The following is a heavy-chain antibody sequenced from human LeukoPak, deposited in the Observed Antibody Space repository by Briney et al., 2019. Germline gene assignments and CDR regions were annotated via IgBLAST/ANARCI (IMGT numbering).Heavy chain of an antibody. Sequence: GESLKISCKGSGYSFTTYWIGWVRQMPGKGLEWMGIIYPGDSDTRYSPSFQGQFTLSADKSISAAYLQWNSLKASDTAMYYCARQELGGSFDYWGQGTLVTVSS. V-gene: IGHV5-51*01. CDR3: ARQELGGSFDY. J-gene: IGHJ4*02. D-gene: IGHD1-26*01. CDR2: IYPGDSDT. CDR1: GYSFTTYW.